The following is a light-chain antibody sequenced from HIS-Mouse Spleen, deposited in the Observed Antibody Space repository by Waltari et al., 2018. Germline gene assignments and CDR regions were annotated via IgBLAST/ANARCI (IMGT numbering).Light chain of an antibody. CDR2: EVS. CDR3: SSYTSSSTPYV. J-gene: IGLJ1*01. Sequence: QSALTQPASVSGSPGQSITISCTGTSSDVGGYNYVSWDQQHPGKAPKLMIYEVSNRPSGVSNRFSGSKSSNTASLTISGLQAEDEADYYCSSYTSSSTPYVFGTGTKVTVL. CDR1: SSDVGGYNY. V-gene: IGLV2-14*01.